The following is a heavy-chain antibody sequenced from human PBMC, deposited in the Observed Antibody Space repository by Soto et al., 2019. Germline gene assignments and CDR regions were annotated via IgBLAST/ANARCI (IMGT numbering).Heavy chain of an antibody. CDR1: GGSISSYY. CDR2: IYYSGST. V-gene: IGHV4-59*01. J-gene: IGHJ5*02. CDR3: ARDTYFLRSGYHGSWTDP. Sequence: SETLSLTCTVSGGSISSYYWSWIRQPPGKGLEWIGYIYYSGSTNYNPSLKSRVTISVDTSKNQFSLKLSSVTAADTAVYYCARDTYFLRSGYHGSWTDPSGMAILVSVSS. D-gene: IGHD3-3*01.